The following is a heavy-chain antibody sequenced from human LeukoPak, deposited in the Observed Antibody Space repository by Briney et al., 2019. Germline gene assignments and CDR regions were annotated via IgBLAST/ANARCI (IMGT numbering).Heavy chain of an antibody. D-gene: IGHD5-18*01. Sequence: ASVKVSCKASGGTFSSYAISWVRQAPGRGLEWMGGFDPEDGETIYAQKFQGRVTMTEDTSTDTAYMELSSLRSEDTAVYYCATEALRGYSYGPDGYWGQGTLVTVSS. CDR1: GGTFSSYA. CDR2: FDPEDGET. V-gene: IGHV1-24*01. CDR3: ATEALRGYSYGPDGY. J-gene: IGHJ4*02.